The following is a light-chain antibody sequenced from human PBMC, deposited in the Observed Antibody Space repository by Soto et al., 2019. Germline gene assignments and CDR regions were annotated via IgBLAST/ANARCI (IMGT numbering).Light chain of an antibody. CDR2: SDN. CDR1: SSNIGSNT. CDR3: AACDDSLNALV. V-gene: IGLV1-44*01. J-gene: IGLJ7*01. Sequence: QAVVTQPPSASGTPGQRVTISCSGSSSNIGSNTVNWYHQLPGTAPKLLIYSDNQRPSGVPDRFSGSKSGTSASLAISGLQSEDEADYYCAACDDSLNALVFGGGTQLTVL.